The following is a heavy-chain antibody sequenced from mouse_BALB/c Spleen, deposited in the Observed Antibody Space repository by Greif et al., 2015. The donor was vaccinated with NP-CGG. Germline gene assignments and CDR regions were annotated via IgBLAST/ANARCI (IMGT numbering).Heavy chain of an antibody. D-gene: IGHD1-2*01. V-gene: IGHV14-1*02. CDR3: ARSRLLRHYAMDY. CDR1: GFNIKDYY. CDR2: IDPENGNT. J-gene: IGHJ4*01. Sequence: VQLKQSGAELVRPGALVKLSCKASGFNIKDYYMHWVKQRPEQGLEWIGWIDPENGNTIYDPKFQGKASITADTSSNTAYLQLSSLTSEDTAVYYCARSRLLRHYAMDYWGQGTSVTVSS.